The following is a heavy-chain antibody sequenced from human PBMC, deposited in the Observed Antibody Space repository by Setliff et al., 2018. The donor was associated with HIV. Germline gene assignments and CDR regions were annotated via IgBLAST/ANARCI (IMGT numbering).Heavy chain of an antibody. CDR1: GLSLSTRSVG. J-gene: IGHJ4*02. V-gene: IGHV2-5*01. D-gene: IGHD1-26*01. CDR2: FYWNDDK. Sequence: KSGPTLVNPTQTLTLTCTFSGLSLSTRSVGVGWVRQPPGKALEWLAIFYWNDDKKYNPSLKSRLTITKDTSKNQVVLTMTNMDPVDTATYYCARYSGSCFDYWGQGTLVTVSS. CDR3: ARYSGSCFDY.